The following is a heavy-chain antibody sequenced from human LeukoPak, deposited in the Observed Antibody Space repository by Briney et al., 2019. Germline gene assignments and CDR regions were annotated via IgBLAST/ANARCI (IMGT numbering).Heavy chain of an antibody. CDR1: GYTFTGYY. J-gene: IGHJ4*02. Sequence: GASVTVSCKASGYTFTGYYIHWVRQAPGQGLEWMGWINPNSGGTNYAQKFQGRVTMTRDTSISTAYMELSRLRSDDTAVYYCARDWDIAVAFFDCWGQGTLVTVSS. V-gene: IGHV1-2*02. CDR2: INPNSGGT. D-gene: IGHD6-19*01. CDR3: ARDWDIAVAFFDC.